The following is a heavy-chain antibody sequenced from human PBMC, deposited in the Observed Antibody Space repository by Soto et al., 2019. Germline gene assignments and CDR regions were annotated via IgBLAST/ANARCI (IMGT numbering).Heavy chain of an antibody. CDR2: IYYSGST. J-gene: IGHJ5*02. CDR1: GGSINSSSYF. V-gene: IGHV4-39*01. D-gene: IGHD6-19*01. CDR3: ARHYSSGSRNWFDP. Sequence: LSLTCSVSGGSINSSSYFWGWVRQPPGKGLEWIGSIYYSGSTYYNPSLRSRVTISVDTSKNQFSLKLSSVAAADTAVFYCARHYSSGSRNWFDPWGQGTLVTVSS.